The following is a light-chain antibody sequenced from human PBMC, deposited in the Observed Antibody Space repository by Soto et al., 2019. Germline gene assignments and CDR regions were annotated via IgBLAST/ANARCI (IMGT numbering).Light chain of an antibody. CDR1: QSISTW. V-gene: IGKV1-5*03. J-gene: IGKJ1*01. CDR3: QQYDSYRT. CDR2: EAS. Sequence: DIRMTQSPSTLPASVGDRVTITCRASQSISTWLAWYQQKPGKAPKLLIYEASSLESGVSSRFSGSGSGTEFTLTITSLQPDDFATYYCQQYDSYRTFGPGTKVEI.